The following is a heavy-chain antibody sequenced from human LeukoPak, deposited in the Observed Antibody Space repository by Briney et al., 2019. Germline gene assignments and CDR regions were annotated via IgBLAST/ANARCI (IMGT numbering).Heavy chain of an antibody. Sequence: GSLRLSCAASGFTFSSYAMHWVRQAPGKGLEWVAVISYDGSNKYYADSVKGRFTISRDNSKNTLYLQMNSLRAEDTAMYYCASVSSNFDYWGQGTLVTVSS. V-gene: IGHV3-30-3*01. D-gene: IGHD2-2*01. J-gene: IGHJ4*02. CDR2: ISYDGSNK. CDR1: GFTFSSYA. CDR3: ASVSSNFDY.